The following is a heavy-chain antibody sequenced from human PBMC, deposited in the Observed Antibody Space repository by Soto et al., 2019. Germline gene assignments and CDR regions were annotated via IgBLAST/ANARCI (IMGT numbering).Heavy chain of an antibody. CDR3: ATADELGRWYAFDI. J-gene: IGHJ3*02. D-gene: IGHD2-15*01. Sequence: ASVKVSCKVSGYTLTELSMHWVRQAPGKGLEWMGGFDPEDGETIYAQKFQGRVTMTEDTSTDTAYMELSSLRSEDTAVYYWATADELGRWYAFDIWGQGTMVTVSS. CDR2: FDPEDGET. CDR1: GYTLTELS. V-gene: IGHV1-24*01.